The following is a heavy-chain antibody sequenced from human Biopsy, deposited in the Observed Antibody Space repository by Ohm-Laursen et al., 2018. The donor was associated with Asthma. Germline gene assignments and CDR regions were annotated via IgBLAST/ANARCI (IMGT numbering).Heavy chain of an antibody. CDR3: AKELFPGWELRRGPDS. CDR1: GFAFSQGG. V-gene: IGHV3-30*18. D-gene: IGHD1-26*01. Sequence: SLRLSCTASGFAFSQGGMHWVRQAPGKGLEWVAVISFDGSNEDYADSVKGRFTISRDNSKNTLFLEMNSLRPEDTAVYYCAKELFPGWELRRGPDSWGQGTLVTVSS. J-gene: IGHJ4*02. CDR2: ISFDGSNE.